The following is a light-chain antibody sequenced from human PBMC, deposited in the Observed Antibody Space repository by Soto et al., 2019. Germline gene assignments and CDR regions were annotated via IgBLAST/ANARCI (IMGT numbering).Light chain of an antibody. Sequence: QSALTQPASVSGSPGQSIAISCTGTINAIAAYSCVSWYQQHPGKAPKLMIYDVSARHSGVSDRFSGSKSGNTAYLPISGLQAEYEGDYSCSSCVSNGTPDFGTGTKVTVL. CDR3: SSCVSNGTPD. CDR1: INAIAAYSC. J-gene: IGLJ1*01. V-gene: IGLV2-14*03. CDR2: DVS.